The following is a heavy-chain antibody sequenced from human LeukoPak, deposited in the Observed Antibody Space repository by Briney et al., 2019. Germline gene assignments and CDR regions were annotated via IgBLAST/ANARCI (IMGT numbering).Heavy chain of an antibody. Sequence: GVSLRLSCAASGFTFSTYCMHRVRQAPGKGPMWVSRICPDGTVTNYADSVKARFIISRDNARNTVYLQMNSLRVEDTAVYYCVRDFRSADCWGQGTLVTVSS. V-gene: IGHV3-74*01. J-gene: IGHJ4*02. CDR2: ICPDGTVT. CDR1: GFTFSTYC. CDR3: VRDFRSADC.